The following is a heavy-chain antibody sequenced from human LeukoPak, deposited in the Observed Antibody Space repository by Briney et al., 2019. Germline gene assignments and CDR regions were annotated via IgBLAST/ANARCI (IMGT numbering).Heavy chain of an antibody. CDR2: INPNSGGT. CDR1: GYTFTGYY. CDR3: AREYPPCSGGSCYDY. J-gene: IGHJ4*02. V-gene: IGHV1-2*02. D-gene: IGHD2-15*01. Sequence: ASVKVSCKASGYTFTGYYMHWVRQAPGQGLEWMGWINPNSGGTNYAQKFQGRVTMTRDTSISTAYMDLSRLRSDDTAVYYCAREYPPCSGGSCYDYWGQGTLVTVSS.